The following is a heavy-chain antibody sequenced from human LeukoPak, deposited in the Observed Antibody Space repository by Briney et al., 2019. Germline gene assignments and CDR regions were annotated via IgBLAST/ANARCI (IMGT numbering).Heavy chain of an antibody. CDR1: GFTFSNAW. CDR3: TTGSYDSSGYYSL. Sequence: NPGGSLRLSCAASGFTFSNAWMSWVRQAPGKGLEWVGRIKSKTDGGTTDYAAPVKGRFTISRDDSKNTLYLQMNSLKTEDTAVYYCTTGSYDSSGYYSLWGQGTLVTVSS. V-gene: IGHV3-15*01. J-gene: IGHJ4*02. D-gene: IGHD3-22*01. CDR2: IKSKTDGGTT.